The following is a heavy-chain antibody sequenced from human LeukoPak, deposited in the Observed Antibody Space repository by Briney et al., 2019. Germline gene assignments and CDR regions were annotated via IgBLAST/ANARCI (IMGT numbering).Heavy chain of an antibody. Sequence: ASVKVSCKASGYTFTSYGISWVRQAPGQGLEWMGWISAYNGNTNYAQKLQGRVTMTTDTSTSTAYMELRSLRSDDTAVYYCAGSAGLDIRYFDWLHPPPDIVATIWNYWGQGTLVTVSS. CDR1: GYTFTSYG. CDR3: AGSAGLDIRYFDWLHPPPDIVATIWNY. V-gene: IGHV1-18*01. D-gene: IGHD3-9*01. J-gene: IGHJ4*02. CDR2: ISAYNGNT.